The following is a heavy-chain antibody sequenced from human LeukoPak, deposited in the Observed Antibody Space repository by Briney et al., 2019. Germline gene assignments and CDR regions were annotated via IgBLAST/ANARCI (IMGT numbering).Heavy chain of an antibody. D-gene: IGHD3-22*01. V-gene: IGHV4-4*07. CDR2: IYATGST. J-gene: IGHJ3*01. CDR3: ARDGDSSGYYYWAFDL. Sequence: PSETLSLTCTVSGGSINTYYWSWIRQPAGKGLEWIGRIYATGSTNYNPSLKSRVTMSVDTSKNQFSLKLSSVTAADTAVYYCARDGDSSGYYYWAFDLWGQGTMVTVSS. CDR1: GGSINTYY.